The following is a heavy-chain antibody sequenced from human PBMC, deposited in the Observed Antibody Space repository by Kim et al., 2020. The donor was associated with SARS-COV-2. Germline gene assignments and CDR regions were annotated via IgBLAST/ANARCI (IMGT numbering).Heavy chain of an antibody. CDR2: DGSNK. J-gene: IGHJ4*02. V-gene: IGHV3-30*02. CDR3: AKDSCDY. Sequence: DGSNKYYAESVKGRFTISRDNSKNTLYLQMNSLRAEDTAVYYCAKDSCDYWGQGTLVTVSS.